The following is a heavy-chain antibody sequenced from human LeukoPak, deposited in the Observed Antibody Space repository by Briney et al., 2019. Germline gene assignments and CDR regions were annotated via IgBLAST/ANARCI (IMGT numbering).Heavy chain of an antibody. CDR3: AGGVPTTL. Sequence: GGSLRLSCAASGFTFSSYDMNWVCQAPGKGLEWVSYISSSASTIYYADSVKGRFTISRDSAKNSLYLQMNSLRAEDTAVYYCAGGVPTTLWGQGTLVTVSS. D-gene: IGHD1-26*01. V-gene: IGHV3-48*03. CDR2: ISSSASTI. J-gene: IGHJ4*02. CDR1: GFTFSSYD.